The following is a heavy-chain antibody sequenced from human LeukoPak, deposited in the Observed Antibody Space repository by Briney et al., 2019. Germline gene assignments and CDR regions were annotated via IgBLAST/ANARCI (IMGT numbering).Heavy chain of an antibody. J-gene: IGHJ4*02. D-gene: IGHD3-16*01. CDR2: IWYDGSNK. CDR1: GFTFSTYG. Sequence: GGSLRLSCAASGFTFSTYGMHWVRQAPGKGLEWVAVIWYDGSNKHYADSVKGRFTISRDDSKNTLNLQMNSLRADDTAVYYCARVGDYWDFEHWGQGTLVTVSS. CDR3: ARVGDYWDFEH. V-gene: IGHV3-33*01.